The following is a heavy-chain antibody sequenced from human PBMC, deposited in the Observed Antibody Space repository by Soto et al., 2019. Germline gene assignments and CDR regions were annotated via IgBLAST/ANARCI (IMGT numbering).Heavy chain of an antibody. Sequence: PPETLSLPCTVSGGSISGYYWSLLRQPPGKGLEWIGYIYNIGSTNYNPSLRSRVTMSIDTSQEQFSLKLSSVTATDTAVYYWARHVNLPLAGTGVDAWGRGTLVTVS. CDR1: GGSISGYY. V-gene: IGHV4-59*08. CDR3: ARHVNLPLAGTGVDA. D-gene: IGHD6-19*01. J-gene: IGHJ5*02. CDR2: IYNIGST.